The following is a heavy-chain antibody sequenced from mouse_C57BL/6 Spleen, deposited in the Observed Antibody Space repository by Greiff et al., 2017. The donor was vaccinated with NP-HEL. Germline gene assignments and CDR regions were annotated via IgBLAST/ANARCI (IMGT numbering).Heavy chain of an antibody. CDR3: ARQLVYNGSSYGYFDV. CDR2: IYPNSGST. V-gene: IGHV1-64*01. CDR1: GYTFTSYW. D-gene: IGHD1-1*01. Sequence: QVQLQQSGAELVKPGASVKLSCKASGYTFTSYWMHWVKQRPGPGLEWIGMIYPNSGSTNYNEKFKSKATLTVAKSSSTAYMQLSSLTSEDSAVYYCARQLVYNGSSYGYFDVWGTGTTVTVSS. J-gene: IGHJ1*03.